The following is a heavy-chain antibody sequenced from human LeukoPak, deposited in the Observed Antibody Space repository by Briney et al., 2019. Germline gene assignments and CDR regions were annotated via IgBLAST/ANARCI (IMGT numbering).Heavy chain of an antibody. V-gene: IGHV1-8*01. J-gene: IGHJ5*02. CDR3: ARVRVAYNWFDP. Sequence: ASVKVSCKASGCTFTSYDINWVRQATGQGLEWMGWMNPNSGNTGYAQKFQGRVTMTRNTSISTAYMELSSLRSEDTAVYYCARVRVAYNWFDPWGQGTLVTVSS. D-gene: IGHD2-15*01. CDR1: GCTFTSYD. CDR2: MNPNSGNT.